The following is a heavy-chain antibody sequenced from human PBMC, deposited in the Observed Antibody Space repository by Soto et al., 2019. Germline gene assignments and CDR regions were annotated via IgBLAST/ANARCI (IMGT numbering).Heavy chain of an antibody. D-gene: IGHD2-21*01. Sequence: GGSLRLSCAASGFTFSSYEMNWVRQAPGKGLEWVSYISSSGGTIHNADSVKGRFTISRDNAKNSLYLQMNSLRAEDTAVYYCARDRRCVTYASSPHSDFCGQVPLVTVP. J-gene: IGHJ4*02. CDR1: GFTFSSYE. CDR2: ISSSGGTI. V-gene: IGHV3-48*03. CDR3: ARDRRCVTYASSPHSDF.